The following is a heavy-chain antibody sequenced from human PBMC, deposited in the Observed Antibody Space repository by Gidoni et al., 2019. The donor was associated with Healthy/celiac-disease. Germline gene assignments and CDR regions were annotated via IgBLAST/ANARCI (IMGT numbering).Heavy chain of an antibody. CDR2: IYYSWST. J-gene: IGHJ4*02. D-gene: IGHD4-4*01. CDR3: ARADYSNYYFDY. Sequence: QVQLQESGPGLVKPSETLSLTCTVAGGSISSYYWSWIRQPPGKGLEWIGYIYYSWSTNYNPSLKSRVTISVDTSKNQFSLKLSSVTAADTAVYYCARADYSNYYFDYWGQGTLVTVSS. CDR1: GGSISSYY. V-gene: IGHV4-59*08.